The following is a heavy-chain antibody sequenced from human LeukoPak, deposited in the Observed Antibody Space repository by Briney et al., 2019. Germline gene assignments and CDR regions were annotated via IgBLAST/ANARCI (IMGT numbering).Heavy chain of an antibody. J-gene: IGHJ4*01. Sequence: GGSLRLSCVASGFSFSTHWMNWFRQAPGKGLEWVSYISSSGGTIYYADSVKGRFTISRDNAKNSLYLQMNSLRAEDTAVYYCARNVPKISGWSVVFDYWAKETW. CDR3: ARNVPKISGWSVVFDY. CDR1: GFSFSTHW. D-gene: IGHD6-19*01. CDR2: ISSSGGTI. V-gene: IGHV3-48*04.